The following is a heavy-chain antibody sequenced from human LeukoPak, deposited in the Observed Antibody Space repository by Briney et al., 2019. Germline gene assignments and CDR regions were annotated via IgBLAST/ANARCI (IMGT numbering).Heavy chain of an antibody. J-gene: IGHJ4*02. CDR2: IYSGGTT. CDR1: GFNIDTAY. D-gene: IGHD5-12*01. V-gene: IGHV3-53*01. CDR3: ARDAGYDSGWTRFDF. Sequence: GGSLRLSCVVSGFNIDTAYMTWVRQAPGKGLEWVSLIYSGGTTYYADSVRGRFTISRDLSINTIYLQMDTLRADDTAVYYCARDAGYDSGWTRFDFWGQGTLVTVSS.